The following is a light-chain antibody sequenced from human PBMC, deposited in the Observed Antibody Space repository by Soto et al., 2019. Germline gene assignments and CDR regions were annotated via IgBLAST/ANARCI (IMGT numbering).Light chain of an antibody. CDR3: SSYTSSSTDV. J-gene: IGLJ1*01. V-gene: IGLV1-51*01. CDR2: DNN. CDR1: SSNIGNNF. Sequence: QSVLTQPPSVSAAPGQKVTISCSGSSSNIGNNFVSWYQQLPGTAPKLLIYDNNKRPSGIPDRFSGSKSGTSATLGITGLQTGDEADYYCSSYTSSSTDVFGTGTKLTVL.